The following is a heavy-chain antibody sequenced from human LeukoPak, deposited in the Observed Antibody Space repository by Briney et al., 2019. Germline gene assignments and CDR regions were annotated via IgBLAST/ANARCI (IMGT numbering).Heavy chain of an antibody. D-gene: IGHD1-26*01. CDR1: GGTFGSYA. Sequence: SVKVSCKASGGTFGSYAISWVRQAPGQGLEWMGGIIPIFGTANYAQKFQGRVTITADESTSTAYMELSSLRSEDTAVYYCARGFSGSYSDYYYGMVVWGQGTTVTVSS. V-gene: IGHV1-69*13. J-gene: IGHJ6*02. CDR2: IIPIFGTA. CDR3: ARGFSGSYSDYYYGMVV.